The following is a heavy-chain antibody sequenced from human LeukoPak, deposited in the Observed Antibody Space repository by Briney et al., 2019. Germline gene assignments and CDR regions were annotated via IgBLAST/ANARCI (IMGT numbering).Heavy chain of an antibody. Sequence: HPGGSLRLSCAASGFTFSSYWMSWVSQAPGKGLEWVANIKQDGSEKFYVDSVKGRFTISRDNAKSSLYLQMNSLRAEDTAVYYCARVRAAATDYWGQGTLVTVSS. CDR1: GFTFSSYW. J-gene: IGHJ4*02. D-gene: IGHD2-15*01. CDR2: IKQDGSEK. V-gene: IGHV3-7*01. CDR3: ARVRAAATDY.